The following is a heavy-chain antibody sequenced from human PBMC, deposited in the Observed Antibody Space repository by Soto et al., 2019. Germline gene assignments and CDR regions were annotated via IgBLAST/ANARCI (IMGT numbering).Heavy chain of an antibody. J-gene: IGHJ6*03. V-gene: IGHV3-23*01. D-gene: IGHD6-19*01. Sequence: EVQLLESGGGLVQPGGSLRLSCAASGFTFSSYAMSWVRQAPGQGLEWVSAISGSGGSTYYADSVKGRFTISRDNSKNTLYLQMNSLRADDTSVYYCAKGGIAVAFQSYYYYYYMDVWGNVTTVTVSS. CDR2: ISGSGGST. CDR1: GFTFSSYA. CDR3: AKGGIAVAFQSYYYYYYMDV.